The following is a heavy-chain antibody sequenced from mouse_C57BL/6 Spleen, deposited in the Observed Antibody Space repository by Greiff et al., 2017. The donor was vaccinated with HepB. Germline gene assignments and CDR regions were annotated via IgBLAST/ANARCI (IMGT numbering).Heavy chain of an antibody. CDR2: IHPNSGST. V-gene: IGHV1-64*01. CDR3: TTPAYAFDFDD. J-gene: IGHJ2*01. Sequence: QVQLQQPGAELVKPGASVKLSCKASGYTFTSYWMHWVKQRPGQGLEWIGRIHPNSGSTKYNEKFKSKATLTVDKSSSPAYMQLSSLTSEDSAVYYCTTPAYAFDFDDWGPAPTLTVSS. D-gene: IGHD5-5*01. CDR1: GYTFTSYW.